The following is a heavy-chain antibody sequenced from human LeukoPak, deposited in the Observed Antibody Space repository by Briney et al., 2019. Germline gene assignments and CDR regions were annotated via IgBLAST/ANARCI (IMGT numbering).Heavy chain of an antibody. Sequence: GGSLRLSCAAPGFTVISNYMTWVRQAPGKGLEWFSVIYSGGSTYYADSVKGRFTISRDNSKNTLYLQMNSLRAEDTAVYYCARGITIFGVVIGAFDIWGQGTMVTVSS. CDR2: IYSGGST. V-gene: IGHV3-53*01. J-gene: IGHJ3*02. CDR1: GFTVISNY. D-gene: IGHD3-3*01. CDR3: ARGITIFGVVIGAFDI.